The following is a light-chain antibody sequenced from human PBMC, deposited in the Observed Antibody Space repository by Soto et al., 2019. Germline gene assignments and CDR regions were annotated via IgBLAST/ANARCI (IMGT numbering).Light chain of an antibody. CDR2: EVS. J-gene: IGLJ3*02. CDR3: SSYAGRTNVV. V-gene: IGLV2-8*01. Sequence: QSVLTQPPSASGSPGQSVTISCTGTSSDVGGYNYVSWYQQHPGKAPKLMIYEVSKRPSGFPDRFSGSKSGNTASLTVSGLQAEDEADYYCSSYAGRTNVVFGGGTKLTVL. CDR1: SSDVGGYNY.